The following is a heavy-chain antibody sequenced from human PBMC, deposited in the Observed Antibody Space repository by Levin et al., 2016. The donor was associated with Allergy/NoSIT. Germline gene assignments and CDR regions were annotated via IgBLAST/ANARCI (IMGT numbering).Heavy chain of an antibody. CDR2: IKCDGSEK. CDR3: AKSSGRFGDRHQYYYYYYMDV. V-gene: IGHV3-52*01. Sequence: GESLKISCAASGFTFSSSWMHWVCQAPEKGLEWVADIKCDGSEKYYVDSVKGRLTISRDNAKNTLYLQMNSLRAEDTAVYYCAKSSGRFGDRHQYYYYYYMDVWGKGTTVTVSS. D-gene: IGHD3-10*01. J-gene: IGHJ6*03. CDR1: GFTFSSSW.